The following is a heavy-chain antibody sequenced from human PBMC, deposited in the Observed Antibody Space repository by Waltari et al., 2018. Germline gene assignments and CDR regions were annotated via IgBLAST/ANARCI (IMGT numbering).Heavy chain of an antibody. CDR1: GDSINSAYNS. Sequence: QLQLQESGPGLVKPSETLSLSCTVSGDSINSAYNSWGWLRHPPGEGLAWIGTVHFRGTTYYNPSLKSRVTISVDTSKNQFSLKLTSVTAADTAVYYCARLDYSALRRGCDPWGQGTLVTVSS. D-gene: IGHD4-4*01. V-gene: IGHV4-39*01. CDR3: ARLDYSALRRGCDP. J-gene: IGHJ5*02. CDR2: VHFRGTT.